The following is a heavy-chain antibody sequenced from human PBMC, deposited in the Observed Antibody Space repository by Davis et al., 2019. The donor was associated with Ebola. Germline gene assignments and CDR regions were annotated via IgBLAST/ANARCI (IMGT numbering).Heavy chain of an antibody. J-gene: IGHJ6*02. Sequence: GESLKISCAASGFTFSSYWMSWVRQAPGKGLEWVANIKQDGSEKYYVDSVKGRFTISRDNAKNSLYLQMNSLRAEDTAVYYCARVIVVPAPLYYYYYYGMDVWGQGTTVTVSS. D-gene: IGHD2-2*01. CDR2: IKQDGSEK. CDR3: ARVIVVPAPLYYYYYYGMDV. V-gene: IGHV3-7*01. CDR1: GFTFSSYW.